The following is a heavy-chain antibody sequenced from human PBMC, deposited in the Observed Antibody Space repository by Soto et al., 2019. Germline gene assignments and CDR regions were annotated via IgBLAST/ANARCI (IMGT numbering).Heavy chain of an antibody. D-gene: IGHD3-22*01. CDR3: TKDRNSNPYYFDQ. V-gene: IGHV3-9*01. J-gene: IGHJ4*02. Sequence: EVQLVESGGGLVQPGRSLRLSCAASGFTFDDYAMHWVRLAPGKGLEWVSGISWNSATIDYAASVKGRFTISRDNAKNALYLQMNSLRAEDTALYYCTKDRNSNPYYFDQWGQGTLVTVSS. CDR1: GFTFDDYA. CDR2: ISWNSATI.